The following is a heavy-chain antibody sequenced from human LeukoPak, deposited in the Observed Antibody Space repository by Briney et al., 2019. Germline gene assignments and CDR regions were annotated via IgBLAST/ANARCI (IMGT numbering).Heavy chain of an antibody. Sequence: SETLSLTCTVSGGSISSYYWRWIRQPPGKGLEWIGYIYYCGITNYNPSLKSRVTISVDPSKNQFSLKLSSVTAADTAVYYCARGVLRDYYGSGSYYWFDPWGQGTLVTVSS. J-gene: IGHJ5*02. D-gene: IGHD3-10*01. CDR3: ARGVLRDYYGSGSYYWFDP. CDR2: IYYCGIT. CDR1: GGSISSYY. V-gene: IGHV4-59*01.